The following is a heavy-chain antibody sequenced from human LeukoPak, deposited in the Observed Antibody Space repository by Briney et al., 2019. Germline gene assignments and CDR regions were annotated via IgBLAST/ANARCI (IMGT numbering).Heavy chain of an antibody. Sequence: GESLMISCQGSGYIFSRYWIGWVRQMPGRGLEWMGVIYPGDSDGKYGPSFRGQVTFSIDKSINTAYVQWTSLKASDSAIYYCARLRSAMGELDPWGQGTLVTVSS. J-gene: IGHJ5*02. V-gene: IGHV5-51*01. CDR2: IYPGDSDG. CDR1: GYIFSRYW. D-gene: IGHD3-10*01. CDR3: ARLRSAMGELDP.